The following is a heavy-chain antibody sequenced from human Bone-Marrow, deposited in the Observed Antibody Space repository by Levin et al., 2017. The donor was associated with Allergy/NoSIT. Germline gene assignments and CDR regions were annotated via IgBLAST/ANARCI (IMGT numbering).Heavy chain of an antibody. D-gene: IGHD6-19*01. V-gene: IGHV4-59*12. CDR3: ARAGDSESSVSYGTKDYAMDV. J-gene: IGHJ6*02. CDR2: IYSTATT. Sequence: SETLSLTCNVSGVSINNYFWTWIRQPPGKGLEWIGYIYSTATTSYNPSLKSRVTMSIDTSKNQIALQLSSVTAADTAVYYCARAGDSESSVSYGTKDYAMDVWGQGTTVTVSS. CDR1: GVSINNYF.